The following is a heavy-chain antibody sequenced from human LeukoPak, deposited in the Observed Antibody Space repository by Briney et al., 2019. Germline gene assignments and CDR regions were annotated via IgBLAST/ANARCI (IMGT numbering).Heavy chain of an antibody. CDR3: ARAGLEWLLGYYYMGV. CDR2: ISAYNGNT. D-gene: IGHD3-3*01. CDR1: GGTFSSYA. Sequence: ASVKVSCKASGGTFSSYAISWVRQAPGQGLEWMGWISAYNGNTDYAQKLQGRVTMTTDTSTSTAYMELRSLRSDDTAVYYCARAGLEWLLGYYYMGVWGKGTTVTVSS. J-gene: IGHJ6*03. V-gene: IGHV1-18*01.